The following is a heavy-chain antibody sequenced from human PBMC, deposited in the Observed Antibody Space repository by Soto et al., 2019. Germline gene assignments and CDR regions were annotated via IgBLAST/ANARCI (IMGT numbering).Heavy chain of an antibody. J-gene: IGHJ4*02. CDR2: IIPIFGTA. V-gene: IGHV1-69*01. CDR1: GGTFSSYS. D-gene: IGHD1-26*01. CDR3: ARDGGRHSGGIDY. Sequence: QVQLVQSGAEVKKPGSSVKVSCKASGGTFSSYSINWVRQAPGQGLEWMGEIIPIFGTANYAQKFQGRVTITANESRSTAYMELSSLRSEDTAVYYCARDGGRHSGGIDYWGQGTVVTVSS.